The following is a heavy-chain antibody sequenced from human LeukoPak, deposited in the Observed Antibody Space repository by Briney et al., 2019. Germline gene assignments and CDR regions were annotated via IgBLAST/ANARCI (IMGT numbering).Heavy chain of an antibody. D-gene: IGHD3-22*01. Sequence: ASVKVSCKASGYTFTGYYMHWVRQAPGQGLEWMGWINPNSGGTNYAQKFQGRVTMTRDTSISTAYMELSRLRSDDTAVYYCARDPGDSSGYYYPFDYWGQGTLVTVSS. CDR3: ARDPGDSSGYYYPFDY. J-gene: IGHJ4*02. CDR2: INPNSGGT. CDR1: GYTFTGYY. V-gene: IGHV1-2*02.